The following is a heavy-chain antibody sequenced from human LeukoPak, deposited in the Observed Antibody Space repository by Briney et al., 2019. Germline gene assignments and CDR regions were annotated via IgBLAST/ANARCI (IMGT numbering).Heavy chain of an antibody. CDR1: GFTFSNAY. J-gene: IGHJ4*02. V-gene: IGHV3-15*01. CDR3: ARDSDDYYDSSGYGDY. CDR2: IKSKTDGGTT. D-gene: IGHD3-22*01. Sequence: PGGSLRLSCAASGFTFSNAYMSWVRQAPGKGLEWVGRIKSKTDGGTTDYAAPVKGRFTISRDDSKNTLYLQMNSLRAEDTAVYYCARDSDDYYDSSGYGDYWGQGTLVTVSS.